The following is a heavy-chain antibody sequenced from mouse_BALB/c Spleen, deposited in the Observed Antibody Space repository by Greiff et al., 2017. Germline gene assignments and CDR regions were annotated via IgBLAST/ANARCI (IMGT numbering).Heavy chain of an antibody. J-gene: IGHJ4*01. V-gene: IGHV5-17*02. CDR1: GFTFSSFG. D-gene: IGHD1-1*01. CDR3: ARRGNYGSRYYYAMDY. Sequence: EVKVVESGGGLVQPGGSRKLSCAASGFTFSSFGMHWVRQAPEKGLEWVAYISSGSSTIYYADTVKGRFTISRDNPKNTLFLQMTSLRSEDTAMYYCARRGNYGSRYYYAMDYWGQGTSVTVSS. CDR2: ISSGSSTI.